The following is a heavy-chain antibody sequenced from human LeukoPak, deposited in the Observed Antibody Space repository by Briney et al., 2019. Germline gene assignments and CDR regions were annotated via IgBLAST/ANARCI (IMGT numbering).Heavy chain of an antibody. CDR1: GDSISRGGYF. Sequence: PSQTLSLTCTVSGDSISRGGYFWTWIRQHPGKGLEWIGYMYYSGKTYYNPSLKSRVIISIDTSKNRFSLNVTSVTAADTAVYYCARGGSRWGQGTLVTVSS. V-gene: IGHV4-31*03. J-gene: IGHJ4*02. CDR2: MYYSGKT. D-gene: IGHD3-16*01. CDR3: ARGGSR.